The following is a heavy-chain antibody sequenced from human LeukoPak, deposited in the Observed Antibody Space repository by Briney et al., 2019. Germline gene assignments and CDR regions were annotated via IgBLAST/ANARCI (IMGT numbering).Heavy chain of an antibody. CDR3: ARRYCSSTSCYLGATNWFDP. CDR2: IYPGDSDT. V-gene: IGHV5-51*01. Sequence: GASLQISCKGSGYSFTSYWIGWVRQMPGKGLEWMGIIYPGDSDTRYSPSFQGQVTISADKSISTAYLQWGSLKASDTAMYYCARRYCSSTSCYLGATNWFDPWGQGTLVTVSS. CDR1: GYSFTSYW. D-gene: IGHD2-2*01. J-gene: IGHJ5*02.